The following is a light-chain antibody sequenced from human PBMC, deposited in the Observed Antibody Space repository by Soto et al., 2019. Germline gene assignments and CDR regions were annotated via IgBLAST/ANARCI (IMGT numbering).Light chain of an antibody. J-gene: IGKJ3*01. CDR2: SAS. V-gene: IGKV1-9*01. CDR3: QQLSTYPDA. CDR1: QGISSY. Sequence: IQLTQSPSSLSASVGDRVTITCRASQGISSYLAWYQQKPGKAPKLLIYSASTLQSGVPSRFSGSGSGADFTLTIISLQPEDFATYYCQQLSTYPDAFGPGTKVDI.